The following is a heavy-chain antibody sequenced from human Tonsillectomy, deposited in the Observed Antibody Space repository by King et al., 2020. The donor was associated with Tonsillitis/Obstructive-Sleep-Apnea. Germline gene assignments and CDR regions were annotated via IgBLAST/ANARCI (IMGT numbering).Heavy chain of an antibody. Sequence: DVQLVESGGGLVQPGGSLRLSCAASGFTFSSYAMSWVRQAPGKGLEWVSAISGSGGSTYYADSVKGRFTISRDNSKNTLYLQMNSLRAEDTAVYYCAKAGKWGPDIYYYYMDVWGKGTTVTVSS. CDR3: AKAGKWGPDIYYYYMDV. J-gene: IGHJ6*03. D-gene: IGHD3-9*01. V-gene: IGHV3-23*04. CDR1: GFTFSSYA. CDR2: ISGSGGST.